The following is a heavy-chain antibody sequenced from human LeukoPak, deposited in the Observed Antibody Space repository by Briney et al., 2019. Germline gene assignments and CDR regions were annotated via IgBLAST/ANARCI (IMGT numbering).Heavy chain of an antibody. CDR2: MSSGSSYI. V-gene: IGHV3-21*01. D-gene: IGHD6-13*01. J-gene: IGHJ4*02. CDR3: ASWAGTATGFSGPFDY. Sequence: GGSLRLSCAASGFTFSSYSMNWVRQAPGKGLEWVSSMSSGSSYIYYADSVKGRFTISRDNAKNSLYLQMNSLRAEDTAVYYCASWAGTATGFSGPFDYWGQGTLVTVSS. CDR1: GFTFSSYS.